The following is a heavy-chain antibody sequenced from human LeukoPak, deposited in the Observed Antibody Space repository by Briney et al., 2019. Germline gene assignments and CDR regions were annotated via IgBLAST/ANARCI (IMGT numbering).Heavy chain of an antibody. Sequence: SETLSLTCTVSGGSISSSSYYWGWIRQPPGKGLEWIVSIYYSGSTYYNPSLKSRVTISVDTSKNQFSLKLSSVTAADTAVYYCARHSAGRSSWYPGWFDPWGQGTLVTVSS. D-gene: IGHD6-13*01. CDR1: GGSISSSSYY. CDR2: IYYSGST. CDR3: ARHSAGRSSWYPGWFDP. V-gene: IGHV4-39*01. J-gene: IGHJ5*02.